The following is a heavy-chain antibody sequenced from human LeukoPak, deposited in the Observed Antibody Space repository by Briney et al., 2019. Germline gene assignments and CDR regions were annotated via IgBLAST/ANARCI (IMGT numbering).Heavy chain of an antibody. CDR3: ARFGSGWHYFDY. CDR2: IYYSGST. D-gene: IGHD6-19*01. J-gene: IGHJ4*02. V-gene: IGHV4-59*12. CDR1: GGSISSYY. Sequence: PSETLSLTCTVSGGSISSYYWSWIRQPPGKGLEWIGYIYYSGSTNYNPSLKSRVTISVDTSKNQFSLKLSSATAADTAVYYCARFGSGWHYFDYWGQGTLVTVSS.